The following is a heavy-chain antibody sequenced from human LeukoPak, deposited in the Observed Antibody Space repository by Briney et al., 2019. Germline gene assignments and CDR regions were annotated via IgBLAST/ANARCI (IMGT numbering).Heavy chain of an antibody. V-gene: IGHV2-70*01. D-gene: IGHD4-11*01. CDR3: ARATTVNLRGGLDY. CDR1: GFALNTYGVC. Sequence: SGPTLFYPTPTLTLTFTFSGFALNTYGVCGRWIRQPPGKALEWLAPIDWDDDKYYSSSLKTRLTISKDTSKNQVVLTMTNMDPVDTATYYCARATTVNLRGGLDYWGQGTLVTVSS. CDR2: IDWDDDK. J-gene: IGHJ4*02.